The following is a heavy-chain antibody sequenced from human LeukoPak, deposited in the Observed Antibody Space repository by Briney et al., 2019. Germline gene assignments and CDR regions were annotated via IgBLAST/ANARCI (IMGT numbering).Heavy chain of an antibody. V-gene: IGHV1-3*01. CDR1: GYIFTNYG. Sequence: RASVKVSCKTSGYIFTNYGVSWVRQAPGQRLEWMGWMNAGNGNTKYSQKFQGRVTITRDTSATTAYVELSSLKSEDTAVYYCARGRLGTNLFDYWGQGTLVTVFS. CDR3: ARGRLGTNLFDY. D-gene: IGHD1-7*01. CDR2: MNAGNGNT. J-gene: IGHJ4*02.